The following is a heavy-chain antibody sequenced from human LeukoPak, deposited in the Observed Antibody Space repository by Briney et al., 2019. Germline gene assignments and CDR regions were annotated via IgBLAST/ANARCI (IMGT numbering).Heavy chain of an antibody. V-gene: IGHV3-33*06. D-gene: IGHD6-19*01. Sequence: GGSLRLSXAASGFTFSSYGMHWVRQAPGKGMEWVAVIWYDGSNKYYADSVKGRFTISRDNSKNTLYLQMNSLRAEDTAVYYCAKDQSSGWPKYYFDYWGQGTLVTVSS. CDR3: AKDQSSGWPKYYFDY. J-gene: IGHJ4*02. CDR1: GFTFSSYG. CDR2: IWYDGSNK.